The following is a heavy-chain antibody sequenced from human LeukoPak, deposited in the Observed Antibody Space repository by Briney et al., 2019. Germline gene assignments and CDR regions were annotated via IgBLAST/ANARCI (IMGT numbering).Heavy chain of an antibody. CDR1: GGSFSDYY. V-gene: IGHV4-34*01. CDR2: INHSGTT. J-gene: IGHJ6*04. D-gene: IGHD2/OR15-2a*01. CDR3: ARGLRLPSRSTPAVPHV. Sequence: SETLSLTCAVYGGSFSDYYWNWIRQPPGKGLEWIGEINHSGTTNYNPSLKSRVTISVDTSKNQFSLRLSAVTAADTAVYHCARGLRLPSRSTPAVPHVWGRGTTVTVSA.